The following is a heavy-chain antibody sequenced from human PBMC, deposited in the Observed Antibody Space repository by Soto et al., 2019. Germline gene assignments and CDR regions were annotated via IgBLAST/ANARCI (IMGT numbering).Heavy chain of an antibody. Sequence: ASVKVSCKASDYTFTSYGISWVRQAPGQGLEWMGWISAYNCNTKYAQKFQGRVTMTTDTSTTTAYMELRSLRSDDTAVYYCARSPLERQWLIAEVYYNGMDVWG. CDR2: ISAYNCNT. CDR1: DYTFTSYG. CDR3: ARSPLERQWLIAEVYYNGMDV. D-gene: IGHD6-19*01. V-gene: IGHV1-18*01. J-gene: IGHJ6*02.